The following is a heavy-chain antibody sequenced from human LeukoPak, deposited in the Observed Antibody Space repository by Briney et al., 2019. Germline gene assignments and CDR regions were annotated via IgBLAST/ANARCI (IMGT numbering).Heavy chain of an antibody. Sequence: GESLKISCKGSGYSFTSYWIGWVRQMPGKGLEWMGIIYPGDSDTRYCPSFQGQVTISADKSISTAYLQWSSLKASDTALYFRQRTAYDILTGYQDYFDYWGQGTLVTVSS. D-gene: IGHD3-9*01. CDR2: IYPGDSDT. J-gene: IGHJ4*02. CDR3: QRTAYDILTGYQDYFDY. CDR1: GYSFTSYW. V-gene: IGHV5-51*01.